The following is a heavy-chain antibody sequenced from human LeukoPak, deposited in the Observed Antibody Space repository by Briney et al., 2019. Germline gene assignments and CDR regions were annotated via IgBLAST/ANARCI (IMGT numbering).Heavy chain of an antibody. V-gene: IGHV3-74*01. Sequence: GGSLRLSCAASGFTFSNYWMHWVRHAPGKGLVWVSRINTDGSSTTYADSVEGRFTISRDNARNTLYLQMNSLRAEDTAIYYCARDGSTWSNWLDPWGQGTLVTVSS. CDR2: INTDGSST. J-gene: IGHJ5*02. CDR1: GFTFSNYW. D-gene: IGHD6-13*01. CDR3: ARDGSTWSNWLDP.